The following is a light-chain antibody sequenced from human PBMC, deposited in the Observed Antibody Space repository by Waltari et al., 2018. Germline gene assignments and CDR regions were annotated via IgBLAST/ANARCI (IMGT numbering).Light chain of an antibody. CDR3: QSYDTSLRVV. J-gene: IGLJ2*01. CDR2: GST. Sequence: QSVLTQPPSVSGAPGQRVTISCTGSGSNIGAGYEVHWYQQLPRAAPNLLIYGSTSRPLGVPDRFFGSTSGTSASLAITGLQAEDEADYYCQSYDTSLRVVFGGGTKLTVL. CDR1: GSNIGAGYE. V-gene: IGLV1-40*01.